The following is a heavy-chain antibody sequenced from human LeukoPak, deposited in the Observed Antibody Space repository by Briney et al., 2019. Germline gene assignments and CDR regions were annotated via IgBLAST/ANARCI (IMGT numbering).Heavy chain of an antibody. CDR3: ARSGRSGLDYFDY. D-gene: IGHD2-15*01. Sequence: GGSLRLSCAASGFTFSSYAMHWVRQAPGKGLEWVAVISNDGSNKYYADSVKGRFTISRDNSKNTLYLQMNSLRAEDTAVYYCARSGRSGLDYFDYWGQGTLVTVSS. CDR1: GFTFSSYA. J-gene: IGHJ4*02. V-gene: IGHV3-30-3*01. CDR2: ISNDGSNK.